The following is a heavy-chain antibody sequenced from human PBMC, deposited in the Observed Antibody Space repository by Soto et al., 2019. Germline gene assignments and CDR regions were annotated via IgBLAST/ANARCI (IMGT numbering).Heavy chain of an antibody. D-gene: IGHD6-13*01. J-gene: IGHJ6*02. V-gene: IGHV3-33*01. CDR2: IWYDGSNK. Sequence: HVQLVESGGGVVQPGRSLRLSCAASGFIFSSYGMHWVRQAPGKGLEWVAVIWYDGSNKYYADSVKGRFTISRDNSKNTLYLQMNSLRAEDTAVYYCARDHSSWYNYYYYGMDVWGQGTTVTVSS. CDR1: GFIFSSYG. CDR3: ARDHSSWYNYYYYGMDV.